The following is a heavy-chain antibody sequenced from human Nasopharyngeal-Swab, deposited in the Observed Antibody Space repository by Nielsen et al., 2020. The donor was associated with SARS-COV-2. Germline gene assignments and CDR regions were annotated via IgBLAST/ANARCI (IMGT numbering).Heavy chain of an antibody. CDR2: ISADNGNT. CDR3: ARDPYGSTQQLAPRGELRHRPFDY. J-gene: IGHJ4*02. D-gene: IGHD6-13*01. Sequence: ASVKVSCKAAGYTIPSYGSSWGRRAPGQGLEWMGGISADNGNTNYAQKLQGRCTMTTDTYTSTAYMELRSLRSDETAVYYCARDPYGSTQQLAPRGELRHRPFDYWGQGTLVTVSS. V-gene: IGHV1-18*01. CDR1: GYTIPSYG.